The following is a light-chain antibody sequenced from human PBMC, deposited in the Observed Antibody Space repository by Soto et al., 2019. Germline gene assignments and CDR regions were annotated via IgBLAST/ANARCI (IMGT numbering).Light chain of an antibody. CDR2: LNSDGSH. CDR3: QTWGTGIVV. J-gene: IGLJ2*01. Sequence: QLVLTQAPSASASLGASVKLTCTLSSGHSSYAIAWHQQQAEKGPRYLMKLNSDGSHRKGDGIPDRFSGSRSGAERYLTISSLQSEDEADYYCQTWGTGIVVFGGGTQLTVL. CDR1: SGHSSYA. V-gene: IGLV4-69*01.